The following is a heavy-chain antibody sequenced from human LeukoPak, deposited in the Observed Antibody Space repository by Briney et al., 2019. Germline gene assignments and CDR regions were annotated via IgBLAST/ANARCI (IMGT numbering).Heavy chain of an antibody. CDR3: AGGLLEAQGWLQWLGTVYSMDV. CDR2: MSSRSGII. D-gene: IGHD5-24*01. J-gene: IGHJ6*02. CDR1: RFNFSDYY. Sequence: GGSLRLSCVASRFNFSDYYMNWIRQSPGKGLEWISYMSSRSGIIYYADSVKGRFTISRDNARNSLYLQMNSLRVDDTAVYYCAGGLLEAQGWLQWLGTVYSMDVWGQGTPVTVSS. V-gene: IGHV3-11*01.